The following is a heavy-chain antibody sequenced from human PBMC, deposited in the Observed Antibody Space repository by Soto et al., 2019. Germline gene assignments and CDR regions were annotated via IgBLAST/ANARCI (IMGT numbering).Heavy chain of an antibody. J-gene: IGHJ5*01. V-gene: IGHV4-30-4*01. CDR2: LYYSGST. D-gene: IGHD5-18*01. CDR3: ASNSYGYTFHDS. CDR1: GGSISSGDYY. Sequence: QVQLQASGPGLVKPSQTLSLTCTVSGGSISSGDYYWSWIRQPPGKALEWIGYLYYSGSTYYNPSLKSRVTISVDTSKNQFPLKLSSVTAADTAVYYCASNSYGYTFHDSWGQGTLVTVSS.